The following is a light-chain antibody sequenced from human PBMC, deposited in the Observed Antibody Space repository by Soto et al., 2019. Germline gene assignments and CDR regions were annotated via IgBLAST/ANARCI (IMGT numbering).Light chain of an antibody. Sequence: QSALTQPASVSGSPGQSITISCTGTSSDVGSYNLVSWYQQHPGKAPKLMIYEVSKRPSGVSNRFSGSKSGNTASLTISGLQADDEADYYCCSYAGSSTRYVFGTGTKLTVL. V-gene: IGLV2-23*02. J-gene: IGLJ1*01. CDR3: CSYAGSSTRYV. CDR2: EVS. CDR1: SSDVGSYNL.